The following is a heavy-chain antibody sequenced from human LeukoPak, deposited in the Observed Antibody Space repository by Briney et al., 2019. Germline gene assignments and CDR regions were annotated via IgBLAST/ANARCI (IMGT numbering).Heavy chain of an antibody. CDR1: GYTLTELS. CDR3: ATGVFSSGYYGNWFDP. J-gene: IGHJ5*02. Sequence: ASVKVSCKVSGYTLTELSMHWVRQAPGKGLEWMGGFDPEDSETIYAQKFQGRVTMTEDTSTDTAYMELSSLRSEDTAVYYCATGVFSSGYYGNWFDPWGQGTLVTVSS. V-gene: IGHV1-24*01. CDR2: FDPEDSET. D-gene: IGHD3-22*01.